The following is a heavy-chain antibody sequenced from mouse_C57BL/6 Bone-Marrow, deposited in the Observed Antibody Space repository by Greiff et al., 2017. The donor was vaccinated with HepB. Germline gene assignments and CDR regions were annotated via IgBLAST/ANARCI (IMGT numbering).Heavy chain of an antibody. CDR2: IDPSDSYT. Sequence: QVQLQQPGAELVMPGASVKLSCKASGYTFTSYWMHWVKQRPGQGLEWIGEIDPSDSYTNYNQKFKGKSTLTVDKSSSTAYMQLSSLTSEDSAVYYCARDRYFFVDFWGQGTSVTVSS. D-gene: IGHD3-2*01. J-gene: IGHJ4*01. CDR3: ARDRYFFVDF. V-gene: IGHV1-69*01. CDR1: GYTFTSYW.